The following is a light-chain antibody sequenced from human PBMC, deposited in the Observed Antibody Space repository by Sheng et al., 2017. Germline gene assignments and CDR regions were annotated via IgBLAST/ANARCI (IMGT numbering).Light chain of an antibody. V-gene: IGKV1-5*03. CDR2: RTS. CDR3: QQYSFYPWT. Sequence: DIQMTQSPSTLSASVGERVTITCRASQSVSTWLAWYQQRPGKAPKLLIYRTSILESGVPSRFSASGSGTEFTLTISSLQPDDFATYYCQQYSFYPWTFGRGTEGG. CDR1: QSVSTW. J-gene: IGKJ1*01.